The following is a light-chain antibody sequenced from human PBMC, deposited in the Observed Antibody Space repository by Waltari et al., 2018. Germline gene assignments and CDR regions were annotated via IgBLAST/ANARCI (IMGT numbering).Light chain of an antibody. Sequence: DIQMTQSPSSLSASVGDRITIPCRASQTISRYLNWYQQKPGKAPNLLIYAASNLESGVPSRFSGSGSGRDFTLIITSLQSEDIATYYCQQSYSFTWTFGQGTKVEIK. CDR3: QQSYSFTWT. J-gene: IGKJ1*01. CDR1: QTISRY. CDR2: AAS. V-gene: IGKV1-39*01.